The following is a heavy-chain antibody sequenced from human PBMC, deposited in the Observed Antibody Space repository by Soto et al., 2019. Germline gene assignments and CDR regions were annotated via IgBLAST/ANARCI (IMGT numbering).Heavy chain of an antibody. CDR1: GYTFTRYG. D-gene: IGHD4-4*01. CDR3: ARSTVTTVGVDY. CDR2: ISAYNGNT. Sequence: ASVKVSFKASGYTFTRYGISWLRQAPGQGLEWMGWISAYNGNTNYAQKLQGRVTMTTDTSTSTAYMELRSLRSDDTAVYYCARSTVTTVGVDYWGQGTLVTVSS. V-gene: IGHV1-18*01. J-gene: IGHJ4*02.